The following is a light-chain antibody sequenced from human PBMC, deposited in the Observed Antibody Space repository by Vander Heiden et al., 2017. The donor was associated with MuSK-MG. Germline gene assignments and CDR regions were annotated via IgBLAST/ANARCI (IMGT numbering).Light chain of an antibody. CDR3: NSPDNSGNHQCV. J-gene: IGLJ2*01. CDR2: GKN. CDR1: SLRSYY. Sequence: SSELTQDPAVSVALGQTVRITCQGDSLRSYYASWYQQKPGQAPVLVSYGKNNRPSGIPDRFSGSRSGNTDSLTITGAQAEDEADYDGNSPDNSGNHQCVFGGGTKLTVL. V-gene: IGLV3-19*01.